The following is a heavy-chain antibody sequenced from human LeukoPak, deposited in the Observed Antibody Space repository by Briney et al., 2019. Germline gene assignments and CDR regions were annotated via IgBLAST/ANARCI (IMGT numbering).Heavy chain of an antibody. CDR3: ARTPGTTYCSGGSCYSSFDY. D-gene: IGHD2-15*01. CDR2: ISSSSSYI. Sequence: PGGSLRLSCAASGFTFSSYWMSWVRQAPGKGLEWVSSISSSSSYIYYADSVKGRFTISRDNAKNSLYLQMNSLRAEDTAVYYCARTPGTTYCSGGSCYSSFDYWGQGTLVTVSS. J-gene: IGHJ4*02. CDR1: GFTFSSYW. V-gene: IGHV3-21*01.